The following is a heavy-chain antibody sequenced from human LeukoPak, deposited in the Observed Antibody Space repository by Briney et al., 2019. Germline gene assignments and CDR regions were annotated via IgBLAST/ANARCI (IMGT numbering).Heavy chain of an antibody. CDR1: GYTFPSYY. CDR3: ARAYYDSSGYPLDFDY. D-gene: IGHD3-22*01. CDR2: INPSGGNT. J-gene: IGHJ4*02. Sequence: ASVKVSCKASGYTFPSYYMHWVRQAPGQGLEWMGVINPSGGNTNSAQKLQGRVTMTTDTSTSTAYMELRSLRSDDTAVYYCARAYYDSSGYPLDFDYWGQGTLVTVSS. V-gene: IGHV1-46*01.